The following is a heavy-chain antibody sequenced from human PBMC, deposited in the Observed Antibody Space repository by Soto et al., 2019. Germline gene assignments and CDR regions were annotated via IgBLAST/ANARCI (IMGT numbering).Heavy chain of an antibody. D-gene: IGHD3-10*01. CDR1: GGSITTYY. Sequence: SETLSLTGTVSGGSITTYYWSWIRQPPGKGLEWIGYIQYSGNTNYNPSLKSRVTISVDTSKNQFSLGLSSVTAADTALYYCARSYYLTSGKPYYFDYWGQGTLVTVSS. V-gene: IGHV4-59*01. CDR2: IQYSGNT. CDR3: ARSYYLTSGKPYYFDY. J-gene: IGHJ4*02.